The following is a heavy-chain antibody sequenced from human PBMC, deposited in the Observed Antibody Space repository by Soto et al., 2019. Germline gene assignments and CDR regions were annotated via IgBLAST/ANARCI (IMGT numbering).Heavy chain of an antibody. V-gene: IGHV6-1*01. J-gene: IGHJ6*02. CDR2: TYYRSKWIH. CDR1: GDSVSGSSAA. D-gene: IGHD3-16*01. Sequence: PSQTLSLTCDISGDSVSGSSAAWNWIRQSPSRGLEWLGRTYYRSKWIHEYTLSMESRITINPDTSKNQFSLHIYSVTPEDTAVYYCAGVVWFRGMDVWGQGTPVTVSS. CDR3: AGVVWFRGMDV.